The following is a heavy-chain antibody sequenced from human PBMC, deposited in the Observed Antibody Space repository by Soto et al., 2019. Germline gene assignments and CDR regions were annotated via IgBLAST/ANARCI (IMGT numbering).Heavy chain of an antibody. V-gene: IGHV4-30-4*01. Sequence: PSETLSLTCIVSGGSISSGDYYWSWIRQPPGKGLEWIGYISYIGSTYYNPSLKSRVTISVDTSKNQFSLKLSSVTAADTAVYYCTSGTSGSSGPLYWGQGTLVTVSS. J-gene: IGHJ4*02. D-gene: IGHD3-22*01. CDR2: ISYIGST. CDR3: TSGTSGSSGPLY. CDR1: GGSISSGDYY.